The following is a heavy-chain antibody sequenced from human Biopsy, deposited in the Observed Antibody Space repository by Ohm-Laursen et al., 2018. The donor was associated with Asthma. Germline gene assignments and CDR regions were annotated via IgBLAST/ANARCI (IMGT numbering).Heavy chain of an antibody. CDR1: GGTFSDFA. D-gene: IGHD6-19*01. V-gene: IGHV1-69*01. Sequence: SSVKVSCKAPGGTFSDFAISWVRQAPGQGLEWLGGIITVFGTTNYAQKFQGRVTITEDESTSTAYMEVSSLRSEDTAIYYCAGCQVGYSSGWSLLLKKIYYSGMDVWGQGTAVTVSS. J-gene: IGHJ6*02. CDR2: IITVFGTT. CDR3: AGCQVGYSSGWSLLLKKIYYSGMDV.